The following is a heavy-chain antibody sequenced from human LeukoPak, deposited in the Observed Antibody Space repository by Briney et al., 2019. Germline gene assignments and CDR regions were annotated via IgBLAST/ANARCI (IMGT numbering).Heavy chain of an antibody. V-gene: IGHV4-38-2*02. D-gene: IGHD2-8*01. CDR2: VFRLQTVRT. CDR3: ARVLHAPYLIDS. J-gene: IGHJ4*02. CDR1: DSSLTSTYY. Sequence: PSETLSLTCTVSDSSLTSTYYWAWFRQPPGKGLEWIATVFRLQTVRTFNNPSLESRVTMSLDPSQSQFSLHLTSVTAADTALYFCARVLHAPYLIDSWGQGTLVTVSS.